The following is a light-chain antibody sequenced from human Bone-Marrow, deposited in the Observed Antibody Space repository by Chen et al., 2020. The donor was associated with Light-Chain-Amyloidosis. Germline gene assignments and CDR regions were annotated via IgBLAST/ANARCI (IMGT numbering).Light chain of an antibody. CDR1: QSVGDN. CDR3: QQHYAWPLT. V-gene: IGKV3-15*01. J-gene: IGKJ4*01. Sequence: EIVMTQSPATLSASPGESATLSCRASQSVGDNLAWYQQRPGQAPRLLIYRASTRATGIPARFSRSGSGTDFTLTISSMQPEDFAVYYCQQHYAWPLTIGGGTKVE. CDR2: RAS.